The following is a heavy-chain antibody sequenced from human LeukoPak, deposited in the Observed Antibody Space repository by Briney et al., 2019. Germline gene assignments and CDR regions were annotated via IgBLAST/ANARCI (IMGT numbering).Heavy chain of an antibody. J-gene: IGHJ4*02. Sequence: QPGGSLRLSCAASGFTFSNTWMAWVRQAPGKGLDWVANINQDGGTRQYADSVRGRFTIYRDNAKNSLYLEMNSLRVEDTGLYHCARDMKGNLDYWGQGTLVTVSS. CDR3: ARDMKGNLDY. D-gene: IGHD3-16*01. CDR2: INQDGGTR. V-gene: IGHV3-7*01. CDR1: GFTFSNTW.